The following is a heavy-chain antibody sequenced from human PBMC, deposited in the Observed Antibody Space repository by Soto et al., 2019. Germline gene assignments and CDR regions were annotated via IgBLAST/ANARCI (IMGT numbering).Heavy chain of an antibody. CDR2: IKTTTDGGTT. V-gene: IGHV3-15*07. CDR3: TTATVVWYFDL. CDR1: GFSFTNAW. J-gene: IGHJ2*01. D-gene: IGHD4-17*01. Sequence: GGSLSLSCAASGFSFTNAWMNWVRQAPGKGLEWVGRIKTTTDGGTTDYAAPVKGRFTISRDDSKNTLYLQMNGLKTEDTAVYYCTTATVVWYFDLWGRGTLVTVAS.